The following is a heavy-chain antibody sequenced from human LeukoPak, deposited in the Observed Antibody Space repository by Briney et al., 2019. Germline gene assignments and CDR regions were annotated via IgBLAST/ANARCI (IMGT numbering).Heavy chain of an antibody. CDR2: IYNSGST. CDR1: GYSISSGYY. Sequence: PSETLSLTCTVSGYSISSGYYWGWIRQSPGKGLEWIGSIYNSGSTYYNPSLRSRVTISLDRSKKKFSLKLTSVTAADTAVYFCARGAEYYAIWRGYAGYSDYWGQGISVTVSS. CDR3: ARGAEYYAIWRGYAGYSDY. J-gene: IGHJ4*02. V-gene: IGHV4-38-2*02. D-gene: IGHD3-3*01.